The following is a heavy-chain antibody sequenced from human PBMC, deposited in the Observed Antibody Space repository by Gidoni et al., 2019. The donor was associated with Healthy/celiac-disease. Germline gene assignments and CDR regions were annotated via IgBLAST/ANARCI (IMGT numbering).Heavy chain of an antibody. CDR3: AKEEVDILTGPRPYFQH. J-gene: IGHJ1*01. CDR2: ISYDGRNK. D-gene: IGHD3-9*01. Sequence: QVQLVESGGGVVQPGRSLRRSCAAAAFTFSSYGMHWVRQAPGKGLEWVAVISYDGRNKYYADSVKGRFTISRDNSKNTLYLQMNSLRAEDTAVYYCAKEEVDILTGPRPYFQHWGQGTLVTVSS. CDR1: AFTFSSYG. V-gene: IGHV3-30*18.